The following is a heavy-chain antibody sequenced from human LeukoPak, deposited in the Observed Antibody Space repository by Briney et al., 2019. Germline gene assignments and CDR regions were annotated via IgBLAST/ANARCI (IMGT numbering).Heavy chain of an antibody. D-gene: IGHD3-16*01. CDR1: GDSVSGNSVT. V-gene: IGHV6-1*01. J-gene: IGHJ4*02. Sequence: SQTLSLTCAISGDSVSGNSVTLNWIRQSPSRGLEWLGRAYYRSKWFNDYEESVKSRITIDADTSTNQFSLHLNSVTPEDTAVYYCARGWGNFDYWGQGALVTVSS. CDR3: ARGWGNFDY. CDR2: AYYRSKWFN.